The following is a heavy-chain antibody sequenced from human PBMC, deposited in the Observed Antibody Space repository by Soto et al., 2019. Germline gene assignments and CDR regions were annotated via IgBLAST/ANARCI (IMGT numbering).Heavy chain of an antibody. CDR2: ISAYNGNT. D-gene: IGHD3-3*01. CDR3: ARTDHDFWSGYSADY. Sequence: QVQLVQSGAEVKKPGASVKVSCKASGYTFTSYGISWARQAPGQGLEWMGWISAYNGNTNYAQKLQGRATMTTDTSTSTAYMELRSLRSDDTAVYYCARTDHDFWSGYSADYWGQGTLVTVSS. CDR1: GYTFTSYG. J-gene: IGHJ4*02. V-gene: IGHV1-18*01.